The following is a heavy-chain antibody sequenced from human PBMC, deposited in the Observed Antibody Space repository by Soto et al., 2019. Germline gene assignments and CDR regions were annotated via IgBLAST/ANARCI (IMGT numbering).Heavy chain of an antibody. J-gene: IGHJ5*02. CDR3: ATRITVFGLLIPPFDP. CDR1: GGSVNGYD. D-gene: IGHD3-3*01. CDR2: INHTGGT. Sequence: SETLSLTCAVYGGSVNGYDWKWIREPPGKGLEWIGEINHTGGTHYNPSLKSRVTMSVDTSKNQFSLRLSSVTAADTAIYYCATRITVFGLLIPPFDPWGQGTQVTVSS. V-gene: IGHV4-34*01.